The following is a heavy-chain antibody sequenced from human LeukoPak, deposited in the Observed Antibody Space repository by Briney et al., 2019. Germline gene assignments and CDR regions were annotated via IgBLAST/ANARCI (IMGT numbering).Heavy chain of an antibody. Sequence: PGGSLRLSCAASGFTFSSYEMNWVRQAPGKGLEWVSYISSSGSTIYYADSVKGRFTISRDNAKNSLYLQMNSLRVEDTAIYYCARDEVLTGYYFYMDVWGKGTTVTISS. CDR2: ISSSGSTI. D-gene: IGHD3-9*01. J-gene: IGHJ6*03. CDR3: ARDEVLTGYYFYMDV. V-gene: IGHV3-48*03. CDR1: GFTFSSYE.